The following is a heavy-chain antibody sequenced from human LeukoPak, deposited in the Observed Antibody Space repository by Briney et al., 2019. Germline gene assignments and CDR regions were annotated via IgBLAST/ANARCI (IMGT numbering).Heavy chain of an antibody. Sequence: SETLSLTCTVSGGSISSSSYYWGWIRQPPGKGLEWIGSIYYSGSTYYNPSLKSRVTISVDTSKNQFSLKLSSVTAADTAVYYWARPYDSSYYYMDVWGKGTTVTVSS. CDR2: IYYSGST. J-gene: IGHJ6*03. CDR1: GGSISSSSYY. D-gene: IGHD3-3*01. CDR3: ARPYDSSYYYMDV. V-gene: IGHV4-39*01.